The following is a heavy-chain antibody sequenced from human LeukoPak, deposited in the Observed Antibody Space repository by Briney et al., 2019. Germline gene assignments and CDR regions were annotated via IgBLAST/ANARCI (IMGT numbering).Heavy chain of an antibody. J-gene: IGHJ4*02. D-gene: IGHD3-10*01. CDR2: IWYDGSNK. CDR3: ARGHRADY. CDR1: GFTFSSHG. V-gene: IGHV3-33*01. Sequence: GGSLRLSCAASGFTFSSHGMPWVRQAPGKGLEWVAVIWYDGSNKYYADSVKGRFTISRDNSKNTLYLRMNSLRAEDTAVYYCARGHRADYWGQGTLVTVSS.